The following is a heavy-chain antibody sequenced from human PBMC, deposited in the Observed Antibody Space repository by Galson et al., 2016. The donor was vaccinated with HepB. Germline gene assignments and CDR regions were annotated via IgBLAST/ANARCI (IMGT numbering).Heavy chain of an antibody. D-gene: IGHD3-3*01. CDR3: AKDGVTGKGVFDAFDI. CDR2: LDADEG. J-gene: IGHJ3*02. V-gene: IGHV3-23*01. CDR1: GFTLSDYA. Sequence: SLRLSCAASGFTLSDYAMNWVRQAPGRGLEWVSVLDADEGNYAESVEGRFTVSRDTSKNTLYLQMNRLRADDTALYYCAKDGVTGKGVFDAFDIWGQGTMVTVSS.